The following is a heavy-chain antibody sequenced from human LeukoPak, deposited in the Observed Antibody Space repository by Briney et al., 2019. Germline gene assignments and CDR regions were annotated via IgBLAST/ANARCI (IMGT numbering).Heavy chain of an antibody. D-gene: IGHD3-22*01. Sequence: GASVKVSCKASGYTFTGYYMHWVRQAPGQGLEWMGRINPNSGGTNYAQKFQGRVTMTRDTSISTAYMELSRLRSDDTAVYYCARDSRRTHYDSEDAFDIWGQGTMVTVSS. CDR3: ARDSRRTHYDSEDAFDI. J-gene: IGHJ3*02. V-gene: IGHV1-2*06. CDR1: GYTFTGYY. CDR2: INPNSGGT.